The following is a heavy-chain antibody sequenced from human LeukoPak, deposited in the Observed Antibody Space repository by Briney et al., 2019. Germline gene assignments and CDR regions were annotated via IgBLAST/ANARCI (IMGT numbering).Heavy chain of an antibody. Sequence: GASVTVSCKASGYTFTDYYMHWVRQAPGQGLEWMGWINPNSGGTNYAQRFQGRVTITRDTSISTAYMELARLRSDDTAVYYCASGVATIDFDYWGQGTLVTVSS. CDR1: GYTFTDYY. CDR2: INPNSGGT. D-gene: IGHD5-12*01. J-gene: IGHJ4*02. CDR3: ASGVATIDFDY. V-gene: IGHV1-2*02.